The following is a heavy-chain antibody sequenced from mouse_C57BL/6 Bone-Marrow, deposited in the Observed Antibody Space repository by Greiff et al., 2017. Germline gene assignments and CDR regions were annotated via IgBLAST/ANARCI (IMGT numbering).Heavy chain of an antibody. CDR1: GYAFCSSW. Sequence: VQGVESGPELVKPGASVKISCKASGYAFCSSWMNWVKQRPGKGLEWIGRIYPGDGDTNYNGKFKGKATLTADKSSSTAYMQLSSLTSEDSAVYFCARYDGYYVDYWGQGTTLTVSS. J-gene: IGHJ2*01. CDR3: ARYDGYYVDY. CDR2: IYPGDGDT. V-gene: IGHV1-82*01. D-gene: IGHD2-3*01.